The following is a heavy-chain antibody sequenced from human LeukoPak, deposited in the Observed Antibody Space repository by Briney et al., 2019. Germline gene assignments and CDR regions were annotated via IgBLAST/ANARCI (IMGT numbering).Heavy chain of an antibody. CDR3: VKSTYYSPG. V-gene: IGHV3-64D*06. Sequence: GGSLSLSCLASGXTLSSYAVHWVRQARGKGLEYVSAISSNGGSTYYADSVKGRFTISRDNSKNTLYLQMSSLRAEDTAVYYCVKSTYYSPGWGQGTLVTVSS. D-gene: IGHD3-10*01. J-gene: IGHJ4*02. CDR1: GXTLSSYA. CDR2: ISSNGGST.